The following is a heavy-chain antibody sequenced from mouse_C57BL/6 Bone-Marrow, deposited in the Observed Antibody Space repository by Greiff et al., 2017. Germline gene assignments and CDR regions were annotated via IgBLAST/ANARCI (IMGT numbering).Heavy chain of an antibody. Sequence: QVQLQQSGAELARPGASVKLSCKASGYTFTSYGISWVKQRTGQGLEWIGEIYPRSGNTYYNEQFKGKATLTADKSSSTAYMELRSLTSEDSAVYFCARWGYCYYYAMDYWGQGTSVTVSS. J-gene: IGHJ4*01. CDR3: ARWGYCYYYAMDY. CDR2: IYPRSGNT. CDR1: GYTFTSYG. V-gene: IGHV1-81*01. D-gene: IGHD2-3*01.